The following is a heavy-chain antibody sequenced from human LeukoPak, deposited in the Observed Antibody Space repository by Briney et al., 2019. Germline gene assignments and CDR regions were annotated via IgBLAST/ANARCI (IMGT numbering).Heavy chain of an antibody. Sequence: GGSLRLSCAASGFTFSSYAMHWVRQAPGKGLEWVAVISYDGSNKYYADSVKGRFTISRDNSKNTLYLQMNSLRAEDTAVYYCAREALAVAGLDAFDIWGQGTMDTVSS. CDR1: GFTFSSYA. CDR2: ISYDGSNK. V-gene: IGHV3-30-3*01. D-gene: IGHD6-19*01. CDR3: AREALAVAGLDAFDI. J-gene: IGHJ3*02.